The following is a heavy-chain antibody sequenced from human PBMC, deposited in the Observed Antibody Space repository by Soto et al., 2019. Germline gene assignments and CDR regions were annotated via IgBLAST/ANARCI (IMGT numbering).Heavy chain of an antibody. Sequence: LSLTCAVYGGSFSGYYWSWIRQPPGKGLEWIGEINHSGSTNYNPSLKSRVTISVDTSKNQFSLKLSSVTAADTAVYYCARDYIFYYYGMDVWGQGTTVTVSS. CDR1: GGSFSGYY. D-gene: IGHD4-4*01. J-gene: IGHJ6*02. V-gene: IGHV4-34*01. CDR2: INHSGST. CDR3: ARDYIFYYYGMDV.